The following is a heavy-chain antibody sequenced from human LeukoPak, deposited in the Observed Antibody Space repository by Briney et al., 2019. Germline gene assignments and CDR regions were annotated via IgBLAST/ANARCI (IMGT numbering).Heavy chain of an antibody. CDR2: ISAYNGNT. J-gene: IGHJ4*02. CDR3: ARDRLRIAVAATFDY. CDR1: GYTFTSYG. D-gene: IGHD6-19*01. Sequence: VASVKVSCKASGYTFTSYGISWVRQAPGQGLEWMGWISAYNGNTNYALKLQGRVTMTTDTSTSTAYMELRSLRSDDTAVYYCARDRLRIAVAATFDYWGQGTLVTVSS. V-gene: IGHV1-18*01.